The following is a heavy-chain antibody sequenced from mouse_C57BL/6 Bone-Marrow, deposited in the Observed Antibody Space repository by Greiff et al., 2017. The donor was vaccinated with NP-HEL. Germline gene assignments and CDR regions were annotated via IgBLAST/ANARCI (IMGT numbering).Heavy chain of an antibody. J-gene: IGHJ4*01. Sequence: VKLQQPGAELVRPGSSVKLSCKASGYTFTSYWMHWVKQRPIQGLEWIGNIDPSDSETHYNQKFKDKATLTVDKSSSTAYMQLSSLTSEDSAVYYCARWGTTVVAHYYAMDYWGQGTSVTVSS. V-gene: IGHV1-52*01. D-gene: IGHD1-1*01. CDR3: ARWGTTVVAHYYAMDY. CDR2: IDPSDSET. CDR1: GYTFTSYW.